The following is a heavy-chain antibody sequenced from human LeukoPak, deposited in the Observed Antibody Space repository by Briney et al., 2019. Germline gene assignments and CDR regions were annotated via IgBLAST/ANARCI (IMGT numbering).Heavy chain of an antibody. CDR3: AKRNSGWNFDY. CDR1: GFTFSSYT. Sequence: PGGSLRLSCAASGFTFSSYTITWVRQAPGKGLEWVSSISGSGGSTYYADSVKGRFTIPRDNSKNTLFLQMNSLRAEDTAIYYCAKRNSGWNFDYWGQGTLVTVSS. J-gene: IGHJ4*02. V-gene: IGHV3-23*01. CDR2: ISGSGGST. D-gene: IGHD6-19*01.